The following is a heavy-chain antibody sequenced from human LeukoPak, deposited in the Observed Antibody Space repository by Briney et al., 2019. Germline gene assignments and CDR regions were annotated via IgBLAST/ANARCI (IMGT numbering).Heavy chain of an antibody. D-gene: IGHD6-19*01. Sequence: GGSLRLSCAASGFTVSSNYMSWVRQAPGKGLEWVSVIYSGGSTHHADSVKGRFTISRDNAKNSLYLQMSSLRAEDTAVYYCASIAVANYFGYWGQGTLVTVSS. J-gene: IGHJ4*02. CDR3: ASIAVANYFGY. CDR1: GFTVSSNY. V-gene: IGHV3-66*01. CDR2: IYSGGST.